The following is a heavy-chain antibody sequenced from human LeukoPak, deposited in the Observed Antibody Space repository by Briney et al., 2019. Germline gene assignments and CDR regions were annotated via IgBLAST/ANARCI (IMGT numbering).Heavy chain of an antibody. J-gene: IGHJ6*02. CDR3: ATGGEWELKRPYYYYGMDV. CDR1: GFTVSSNY. D-gene: IGHD1-26*01. CDR2: FDPEDGET. Sequence: GGSLRLSCAASGFTVSSNYMSWVRQAPGKGLEWMGGFDPEDGETIYAQKFQGRVTMTEDTSTDTAYMELSSLRSEDTAVYYCATGGEWELKRPYYYYGMDVWGQGTTVTVSS. V-gene: IGHV1-24*01.